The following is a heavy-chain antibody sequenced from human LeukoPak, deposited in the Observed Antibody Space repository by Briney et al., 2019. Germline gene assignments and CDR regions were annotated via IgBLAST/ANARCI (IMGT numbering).Heavy chain of an antibody. Sequence: ASVKVSCKASGYTFTGYYMHWVRQATGQGLEWMGWMNPNSGNTGYAQKFQGRVTITRNTSISTAYMELSSLRSEDTAVYYCARSIAVAGKYFDYWGQGTLVTVSS. J-gene: IGHJ4*02. V-gene: IGHV1-8*03. CDR1: GYTFTGYY. D-gene: IGHD6-19*01. CDR2: MNPNSGNT. CDR3: ARSIAVAGKYFDY.